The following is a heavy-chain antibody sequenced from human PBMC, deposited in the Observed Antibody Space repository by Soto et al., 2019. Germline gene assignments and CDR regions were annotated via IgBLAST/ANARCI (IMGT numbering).Heavy chain of an antibody. CDR2: IYYSGST. J-gene: IGHJ4*02. V-gene: IGHV4-31*03. Sequence: SETLSLTCTVSGASVSSGGYYWTWIRQHPGKGLEWLGSIYYSGSTYPNPSLKSRLTISVDTSQNQFSLELSSVTAADAATYYCARAVSTHFDYWGQGTLVTVSS. D-gene: IGHD6-13*01. CDR3: ARAVSTHFDY. CDR1: GASVSSGGYY.